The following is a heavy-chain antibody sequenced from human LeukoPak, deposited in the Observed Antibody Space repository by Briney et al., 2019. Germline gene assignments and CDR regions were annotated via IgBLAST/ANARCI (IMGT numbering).Heavy chain of an antibody. CDR2: ISGSGDRT. CDR3: AKGWSVTMVMAAPGD. CDR1: GFTFSNYA. D-gene: IGHD3-10*01. J-gene: IGHJ4*02. Sequence: GGSLRLSCAASGFTFSNYAMTWVRQAPGKGLEWVAGISGSGDRTYYADSVKGRFTISRDNSKNTQSLQMNSLRAEDTALYYCAKGWSVTMVMAAPGDWGQGALVTVSS. V-gene: IGHV3-23*01.